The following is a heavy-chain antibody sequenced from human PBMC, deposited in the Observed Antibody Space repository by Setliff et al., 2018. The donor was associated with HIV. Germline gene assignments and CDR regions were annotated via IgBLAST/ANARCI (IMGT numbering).Heavy chain of an antibody. Sequence: ASVKVSCKASGYTLSTYALYWVRQAPGQRLEWMGWINSDNGNTKFSQKFQGRLTITADTTASTAYMVLSSLTSEDTAVYFCARGGAREYQLLYNYFDPWGQGTLVTVSS. J-gene: IGHJ5*02. D-gene: IGHD2-2*01. CDR1: GYTLSTYA. V-gene: IGHV1-3*01. CDR2: INSDNGNT. CDR3: ARGGAREYQLLYNYFDP.